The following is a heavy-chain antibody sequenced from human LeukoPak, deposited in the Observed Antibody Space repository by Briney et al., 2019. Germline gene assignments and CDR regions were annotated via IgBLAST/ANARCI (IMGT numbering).Heavy chain of an antibody. J-gene: IGHJ4*02. D-gene: IGHD3-22*01. CDR1: GFTFSSYA. CDR2: ISGSGGST. V-gene: IGHV3-23*01. CDR3: AKVPNSSGYGVDTKDY. Sequence: GGSLRLSCAASGFTFSSYAMSWVRQAPGKGLEWVSAISGSGGSTYYADSVKGRFTISRDNSKNTLYLQMNSLRAEDTAVYYCAKVPNSSGYGVDTKDYWGQGTLVTVSP.